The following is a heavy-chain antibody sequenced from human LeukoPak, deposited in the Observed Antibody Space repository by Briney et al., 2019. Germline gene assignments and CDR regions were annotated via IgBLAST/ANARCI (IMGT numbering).Heavy chain of an antibody. Sequence: PGGSLRLSCAASGFTFSSYAMHWVRQAPGKGLEWVAVISYDGSNKYYADSVKGRFTVSRDNSKNTLYLQMNSLRAEDTAVYYCARGAGDILTPPMDVWGKGTTVTVSS. CDR1: GFTFSSYA. CDR2: ISYDGSNK. V-gene: IGHV3-30*04. CDR3: ARGAGDILTPPMDV. J-gene: IGHJ6*03. D-gene: IGHD3-9*01.